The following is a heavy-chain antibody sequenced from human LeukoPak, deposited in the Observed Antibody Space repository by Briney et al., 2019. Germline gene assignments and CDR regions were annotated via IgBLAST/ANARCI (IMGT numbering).Heavy chain of an antibody. CDR1: GYSFTNYW. CDR3: ARLYSYDSNGPDY. D-gene: IGHD3-22*01. J-gene: IGHJ4*02. Sequence: GESLKISCKGSGYSFTNYWIGWVRQMPGKGLEWMGIIYPGDSDTRYSPSFQGQVTISADKSIRTASLQWSSLKASDTAMYYCARLYSYDSNGPDYWGQGTLVTVSS. V-gene: IGHV5-51*01. CDR2: IYPGDSDT.